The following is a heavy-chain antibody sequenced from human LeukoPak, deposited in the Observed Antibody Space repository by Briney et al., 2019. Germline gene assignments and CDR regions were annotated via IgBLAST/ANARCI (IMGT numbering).Heavy chain of an antibody. CDR2: ISYDGSNK. D-gene: IGHD3-10*01. Sequence: GGSLRLSCAASGFTFSSYGMHWVRQAPGKGLEWVAVISYDGSNKYCADSVKGRFTISRDNSKNTLYLQMNSLRAEDTAVYYCAKERLWFGSGPLYWYFDLWGRGTLVTVSS. CDR1: GFTFSSYG. J-gene: IGHJ2*01. CDR3: AKERLWFGSGPLYWYFDL. V-gene: IGHV3-30*18.